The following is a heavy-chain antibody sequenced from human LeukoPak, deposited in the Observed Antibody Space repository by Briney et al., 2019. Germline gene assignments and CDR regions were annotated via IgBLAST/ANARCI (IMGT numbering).Heavy chain of an antibody. CDR2: INHSGRT. CDR1: GGSFSGYY. CDR3: ARGPQVYCSSTTCYNYHYCVDV. V-gene: IGHV4-34*01. J-gene: IGHJ6*03. D-gene: IGHD2-2*02. Sequence: SETLSLTCAVYGGSFSGYYWSWIRQTPGKGPEWIGEINHSGRTNYNASLKSRVTISIDTSQNQFSLKLTSVTAADTAAYYCARGPQVYCSSTTCYNYHYCVDVWGKGTTVTVSS.